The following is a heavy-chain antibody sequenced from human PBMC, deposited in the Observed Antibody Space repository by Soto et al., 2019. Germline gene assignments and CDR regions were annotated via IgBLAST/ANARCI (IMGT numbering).Heavy chain of an antibody. V-gene: IGHV5-51*01. CDR2: IYPGDSDT. J-gene: IGHJ5*02. Sequence: PGESLKISCKGSGYRFTNYWIGWVRQMPGKGLEWMGIIYPGDSDTRYSPSFQGQVTISADQSISTAYLQWSSLKASDTAMYYCARKPGITYNWFDPWGQGTLVTVSS. CDR3: ARKPGITYNWFDP. D-gene: IGHD1-20*01. CDR1: GYRFTNYW.